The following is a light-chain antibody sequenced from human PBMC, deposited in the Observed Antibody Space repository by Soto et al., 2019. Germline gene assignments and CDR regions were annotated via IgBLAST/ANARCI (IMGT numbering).Light chain of an antibody. Sequence: QSALTQPASVSGSPGQSITISCTGTSSDVGGYRYVSWYQQHPGKAPKLMIYDVSNRPSGVSNPFSGSKSGNTASLTISGLQAEDEADYYCSSYTSSATRVFGTGTKLTVL. CDR3: SSYTSSATRV. CDR1: SSDVGGYRY. V-gene: IGLV2-14*01. CDR2: DVS. J-gene: IGLJ1*01.